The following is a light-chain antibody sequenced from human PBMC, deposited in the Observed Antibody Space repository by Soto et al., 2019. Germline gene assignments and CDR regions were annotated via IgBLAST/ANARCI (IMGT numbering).Light chain of an antibody. Sequence: QSVLTQPPSASGSPGQSVTISCTGTSRDVGGYNYVSWYQQHPGKAPKLMIYEVSKRPSGVPDRFSGSKSGNTASLTVSGLQAEDEADYYCSSYAGSNNFVFGTGTKLTAL. CDR1: SRDVGGYNY. CDR2: EVS. J-gene: IGLJ1*01. CDR3: SSYAGSNNFV. V-gene: IGLV2-8*01.